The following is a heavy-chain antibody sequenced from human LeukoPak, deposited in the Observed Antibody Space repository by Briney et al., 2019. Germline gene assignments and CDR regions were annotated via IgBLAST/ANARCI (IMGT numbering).Heavy chain of an antibody. V-gene: IGHV1-69*01. CDR1: GGTFSSYA. CDR2: IIPIFGTA. J-gene: IGHJ4*02. Sequence: SVNVSCKASGGTFSSYAISWVRQAPGQGLEWMGGIIPIFGTANYAQKFQGRVTITADESTSTAYMELSRLRSDDTAVYYCARDFNDFWSGTIDYWGQGTLVTVSS. CDR3: ARDFNDFWSGTIDY. D-gene: IGHD3-3*01.